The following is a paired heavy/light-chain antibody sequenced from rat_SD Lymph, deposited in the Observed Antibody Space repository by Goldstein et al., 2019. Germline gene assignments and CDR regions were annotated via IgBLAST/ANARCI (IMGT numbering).Heavy chain of an antibody. V-gene: IGHV5-62*01. Sequence: VQLVESGGGLVQPGKSLKLSCSASGFTFSSYGMHWIRQAPGKGLDWVAYISSSSGTVYADAVKGRFTISRDNAKNTLYLQLNSLKSEDTAIYYCARSVGYWGQGVMVTVSS. J-gene: IGHJ2*01. CDR3: ARSVGY. CDR1: GFTFSSYG. CDR2: ISSSSGT.
Light chain of an antibody. CDR1: QSLLYSENKKNY. CDR2: WAS. J-gene: IGKJ2-3*01. V-gene: IGKV8S4*01. Sequence: DIVMTQTPSSQAVSAGEKVTMSCKSSQSLLYSENKKNYLAWYQQKPGQSPKLLISWASTRESGVPDRFIGSGSGTDFTLTISSVQAEDLAVYYCEQYYDTPYTFGAGTKLELK. CDR3: EQYYDTPYT.